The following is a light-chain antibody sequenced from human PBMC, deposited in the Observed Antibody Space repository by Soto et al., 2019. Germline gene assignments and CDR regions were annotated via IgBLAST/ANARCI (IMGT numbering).Light chain of an antibody. CDR3: SSYTSDNTLL. Sequence: QSALTQPASVSGSPGQSITISCTGTSSDVGDYNYVSWYQQYPGKAPKLMIYDVSNRPSGVSNRFSGSKSGNTASLTISGLKTEDEADYYCSSYTSDNTLLFGGGTKLTVL. CDR2: DVS. V-gene: IGLV2-14*01. J-gene: IGLJ2*01. CDR1: SSDVGDYNY.